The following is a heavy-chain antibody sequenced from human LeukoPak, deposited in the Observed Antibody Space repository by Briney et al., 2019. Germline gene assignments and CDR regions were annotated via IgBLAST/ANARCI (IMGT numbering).Heavy chain of an antibody. V-gene: IGHV3-66*01. CDR3: ATATVPVRRGYDY. CDR2: MYGDGST. D-gene: IGHD3-10*02. J-gene: IGHJ4*02. CDR1: GFTVSNKY. Sequence: GGSLRLSCAGSGFTVSNKYMSWVRQAPGKGLEWVSVMYGDGSTYNADSVKGRFTVSRDNSKNTVFLQMNSLRAEDTAVYYCATATVPVRRGYDYWGQGTLVTVSS.